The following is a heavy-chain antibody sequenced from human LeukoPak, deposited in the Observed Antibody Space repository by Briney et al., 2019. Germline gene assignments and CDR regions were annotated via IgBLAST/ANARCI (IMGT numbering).Heavy chain of an antibody. CDR2: ISAYNGNT. Sequence: ASVKVSCKASGYTFTSYGISWVRQAPGQGLEWMGWISAYNGNTNYAQKFQERVTITRDMSTSTAYMELSSLRTEDTAVYYCAAMGGYCSGGSCYSNAFDIWGQGTMVTVSS. V-gene: IGHV1-18*01. CDR1: GYTFTSYG. D-gene: IGHD2-15*01. J-gene: IGHJ3*02. CDR3: AAMGGYCSGGSCYSNAFDI.